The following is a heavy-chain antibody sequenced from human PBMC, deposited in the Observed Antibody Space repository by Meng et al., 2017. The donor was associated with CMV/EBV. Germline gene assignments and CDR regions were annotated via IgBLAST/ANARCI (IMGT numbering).Heavy chain of an antibody. CDR3: TVRIAVAGTIDY. V-gene: IGHV3-74*01. CDR2: INSDASST. J-gene: IGHJ4*02. CDR1: GFTFSNYW. D-gene: IGHD6-19*01. Sequence: GESLKISCAASGFTFSNYWMHWVRQAPGKGLVWVSHINSDASSTDYADSVKGRFTISRDDSKNTAYLQMNSLKTEDTAVYYCTVRIAVAGTIDYWGQGTLVTVSS.